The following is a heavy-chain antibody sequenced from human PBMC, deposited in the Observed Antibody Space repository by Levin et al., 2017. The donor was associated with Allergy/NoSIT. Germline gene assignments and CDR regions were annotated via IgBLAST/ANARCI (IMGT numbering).Heavy chain of an antibody. D-gene: IGHD5-18*01. CDR3: ARGGTAIETLYFDY. V-gene: IGHV4-59*01. CDR2: IYYSGST. CDR1: GGSISSYY. Sequence: SETLSLTCTVSGGSISSYYWSWIRQPPGKGLEWIGYIYYSGSTNYNPSLKSRVTISVDTSKNQFSLKLSSVTAADTAVYYCARGGTAIETLYFDYWGQGTLVTVSS. J-gene: IGHJ4*02.